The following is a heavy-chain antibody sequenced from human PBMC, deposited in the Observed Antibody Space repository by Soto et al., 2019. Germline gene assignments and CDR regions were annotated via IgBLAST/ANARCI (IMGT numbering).Heavy chain of an antibody. CDR2: VSGSSSYI. D-gene: IGHD4-17*01. CDR3: ARDLRGHYGP. CDR1: GFNFRNFN. J-gene: IGHJ3*01. Sequence: GGSLRLSCEGSGFNFRNFNMIWVRQAPGKGLEWVSSVSGSSSYIYYADSVKGRFTVSRDNANNLVFLQMNGLRPEDTAMYYCARDLRGHYGPWGQGTMVTV. V-gene: IGHV3-21*06.